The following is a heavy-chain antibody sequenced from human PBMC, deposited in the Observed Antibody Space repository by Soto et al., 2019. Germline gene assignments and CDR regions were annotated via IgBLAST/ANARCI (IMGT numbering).Heavy chain of an antibody. CDR2: IIPIFGTA. CDR3: ASWIQLDYYYYGMDV. Sequence: ASVKVSCKASGGTFSSYAISWVRQAPGQGLEWMGGIIPIFGTANYAQKFQGRVTITADESTSTAYMELSSLRSEDTAVYYCASWIQLDYYYYGMDVWGQGTTVTAP. D-gene: IGHD5-18*01. V-gene: IGHV1-69*13. J-gene: IGHJ6*02. CDR1: GGTFSSYA.